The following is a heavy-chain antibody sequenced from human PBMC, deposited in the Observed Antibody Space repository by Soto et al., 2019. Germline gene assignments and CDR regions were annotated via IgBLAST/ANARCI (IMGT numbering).Heavy chain of an antibody. Sequence: EVQLLESGGDLVQPGGSLRLSCAASGFTFTTYAMTWVRQAPGKGLEWVSAISGSGGSTYYANSVKGRFTISRDKSKNTLYLQMNSRRAEDTAVYYCAKDKDTTFAPQDYWGQGTLVTVSS. CDR1: GFTFTTYA. CDR3: AKDKDTTFAPQDY. CDR2: ISGSGGST. V-gene: IGHV3-23*01. D-gene: IGHD2-15*01. J-gene: IGHJ4*02.